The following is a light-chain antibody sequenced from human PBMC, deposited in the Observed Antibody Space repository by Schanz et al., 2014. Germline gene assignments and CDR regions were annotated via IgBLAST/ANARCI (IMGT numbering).Light chain of an antibody. CDR1: QSVSSNY. J-gene: IGKJ4*01. CDR2: GAS. CDR3: QHRSNWPLT. V-gene: IGKV3D-20*02. Sequence: EIVLTQSPGTLSLSPGEGATLSCRASQSVSSNYLAWYQQKRGQAPRLLVYGASTRATGIPARFSGSGSGTDFTLAISSLEPEDSAVYYCQHRSNWPLTFGGGTKVGIK.